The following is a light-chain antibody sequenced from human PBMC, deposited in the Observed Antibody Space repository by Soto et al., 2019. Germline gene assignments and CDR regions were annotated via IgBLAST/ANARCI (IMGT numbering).Light chain of an antibody. CDR2: EVS. J-gene: IGLJ1*01. V-gene: IGLV2-14*01. CDR3: FSYTSSGTYV. Sequence: QSELTQPASVSGSPGQSITISCTGTSSDVGNYKYVSWYQQHPGKAPKLMIYEVSNRPSGVSNRFSGSKSGNTASLTISGLQAEDETDYYCFSYTSSGTYVFGTGTKVTVL. CDR1: SSDVGNYKY.